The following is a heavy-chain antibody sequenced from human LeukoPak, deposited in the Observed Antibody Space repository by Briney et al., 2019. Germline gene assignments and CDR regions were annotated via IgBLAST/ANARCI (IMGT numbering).Heavy chain of an antibody. Sequence: GASVKVSCKASGYTFTGYYMHWVRQAPGQGLEWMGWINPNSGGTNYAQKFQGRVTMTRDTSISTAYMELSRLRSDDTAVYYCARVPLGYFDWSTDYWGQGTLVTVSS. D-gene: IGHD3-9*01. V-gene: IGHV1-2*02. J-gene: IGHJ4*02. CDR3: ARVPLGYFDWSTDY. CDR1: GYTFTGYY. CDR2: INPNSGGT.